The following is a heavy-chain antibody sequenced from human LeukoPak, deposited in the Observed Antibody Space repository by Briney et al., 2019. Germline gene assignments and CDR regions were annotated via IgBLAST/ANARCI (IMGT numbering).Heavy chain of an antibody. CDR2: IKSKTNGGTT. D-gene: IGHD1-26*01. Sequence: GGSLRLLCAASGFPFNHAWMSWVRQAPGKGLEWLGRIKSKTNGGTTDYAAPVKGRFTISRDDSKNTLYLQINSLKTEDTAVYYCTWVGARYHFDYWGQGTLVTVSS. CDR1: GFPFNHAW. V-gene: IGHV3-15*01. J-gene: IGHJ4*02. CDR3: TWVGARYHFDY.